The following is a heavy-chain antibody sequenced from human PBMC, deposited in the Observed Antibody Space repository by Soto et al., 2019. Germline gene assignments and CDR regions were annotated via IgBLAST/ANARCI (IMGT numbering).Heavy chain of an antibody. J-gene: IGHJ4*02. V-gene: IGHV1-18*01. Sequence: VQLVQSGAEVKKPGASVRVSCKASGYTFTSFGLSWVRQAPGQGPEWMGWITPESDKATYAHTFQGRITMTTDTSTTTSYTDLRICRSDYTAGYYCTTDLFFISPSTLTTVAYWGQGTLVSVS. CDR2: ITPESDKA. CDR1: GYTFTSFG. CDR3: TTDLFFISPSTLTTVAY. D-gene: IGHD4-17*01.